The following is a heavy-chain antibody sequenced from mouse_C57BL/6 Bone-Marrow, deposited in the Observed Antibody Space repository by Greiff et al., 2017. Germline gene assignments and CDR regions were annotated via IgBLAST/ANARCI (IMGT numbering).Heavy chain of an antibody. D-gene: IGHD2-1*01. CDR1: GYSFTGYY. CDR3: AGGGNYGFAY. CDR2: INPSTGGT. V-gene: IGHV1-42*01. Sequence: FHVQQSGPELVKPGASVKISCKASGYSFTGYYMNWVKQSPEKSLEWIGEINPSTGGTTYNQKFKAKATLTVDKSSSTAYMQLKSLTSEDSAVYYCAGGGNYGFAYWGQGTLVTVAA. J-gene: IGHJ3*01.